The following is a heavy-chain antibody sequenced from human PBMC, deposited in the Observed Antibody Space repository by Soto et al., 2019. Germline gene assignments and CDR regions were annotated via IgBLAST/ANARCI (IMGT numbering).Heavy chain of an antibody. CDR1: GFTFSSYG. D-gene: IGHD6-6*01. Sequence: GGSLRLSCAASGFTFSSYGMHWVRQAPGKGLEWVAVISYDGSNKYYADSVKGRFTISRDNSKNTLYLQMNSLRAEDTAAYYCAKILAAQDYFDYWGQGTLVTVSS. V-gene: IGHV3-30*18. J-gene: IGHJ4*02. CDR3: AKILAAQDYFDY. CDR2: ISYDGSNK.